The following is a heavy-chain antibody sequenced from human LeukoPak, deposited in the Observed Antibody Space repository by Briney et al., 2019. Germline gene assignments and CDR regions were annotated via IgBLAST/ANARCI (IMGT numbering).Heavy chain of an antibody. CDR2: IYSSGST. CDR3: ARAKPLMDV. Sequence: PSETLSLTCTVSGGSVSNYYWSWIRQPAGKGVEWIGRIYSSGSTEYNPSLNSRVTMSVDTSKNQFSLKLSSVTAADTAVYYCARAKPLMDVWGKGTTVTVSS. J-gene: IGHJ6*04. V-gene: IGHV4-4*07. CDR1: GGSVSNYY.